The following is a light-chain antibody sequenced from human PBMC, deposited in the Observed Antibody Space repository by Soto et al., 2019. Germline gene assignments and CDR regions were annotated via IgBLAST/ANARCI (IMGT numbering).Light chain of an antibody. Sequence: QSVLTQPPSVSAAPGQNVIISCSGSSSNIGSNFVSWYQQLPGTAPKLLIYDNNERPSGIPDRFSASKSGTSATLGTTGLQTGDEADYYCGAWYHSLNVGLFGGGTKVTVL. V-gene: IGLV1-51*01. CDR1: SSNIGSNF. CDR3: GAWYHSLNVGL. J-gene: IGLJ2*01. CDR2: DNN.